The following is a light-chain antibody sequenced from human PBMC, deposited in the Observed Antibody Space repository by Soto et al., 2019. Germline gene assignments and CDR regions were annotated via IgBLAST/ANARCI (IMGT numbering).Light chain of an antibody. J-gene: IGKJ4*01. CDR2: DSS. Sequence: EIVFTQFPATLSLSPGDGATLSCRASQSVGSYLAWYQQRRGQAPRLLIYDSSNRATGIPARFSGSGSGTDFSLIISSXEPEDFAVYDCQQRSVWPLTFGGGTKVDIK. CDR1: QSVGSY. V-gene: IGKV3-11*01. CDR3: QQRSVWPLT.